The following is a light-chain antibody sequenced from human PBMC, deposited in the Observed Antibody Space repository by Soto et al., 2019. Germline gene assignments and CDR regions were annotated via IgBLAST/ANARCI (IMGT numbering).Light chain of an antibody. CDR1: QSISTY. CDR2: DAS. Sequence: DIQMTQSPSSLSASLGNRVTITCRASQSISTYLNGYQKKPGKAPNXLIYDASRLQSGVPSRVSGSGGGTDFTLSISSVQPEDFATYFCQQSYMDPITFGQGTRLEI. J-gene: IGKJ5*01. CDR3: QQSYMDPIT. V-gene: IGKV1-39*01.